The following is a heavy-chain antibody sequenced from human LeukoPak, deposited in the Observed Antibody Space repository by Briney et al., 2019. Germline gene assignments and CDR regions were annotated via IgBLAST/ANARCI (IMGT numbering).Heavy chain of an antibody. V-gene: IGHV3-7*02. J-gene: IGHJ4*02. CDR2: IKQDGSEK. Sequence: RSGGSLRLSCTVGGFTFSSHWMSWVRQAPGKGLEWVANIKQDGSEKYYVDSVKGRFTISRDNAKNTLYLQMNSLRAEDTAVYYCARGYGSYQDYWGQGTLVTVSS. CDR3: ARGYGSYQDY. CDR1: GFTFSSHW. D-gene: IGHD1-26*01.